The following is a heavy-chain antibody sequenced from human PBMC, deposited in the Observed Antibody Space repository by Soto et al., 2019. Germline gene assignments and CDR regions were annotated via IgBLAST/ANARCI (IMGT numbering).Heavy chain of an antibody. V-gene: IGHV4-34*01. CDR3: ARGWVSSSWQFDY. Sequence: SETLSLTCAVYGGSFSGYYWSWIRQPPGKGLEWIGEINHSGSTNYNPSLKSRVTISVDTSKNQFSLKLSSVTAADTAVYYCARGWVSSSWQFDYWGQGTLVTVSS. D-gene: IGHD6-13*01. CDR2: INHSGST. J-gene: IGHJ4*02. CDR1: GGSFSGYY.